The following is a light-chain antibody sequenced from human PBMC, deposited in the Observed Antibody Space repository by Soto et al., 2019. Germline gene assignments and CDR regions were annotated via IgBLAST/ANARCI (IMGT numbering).Light chain of an antibody. V-gene: IGKV1-8*01. Sequence: AIRMTQSPSSLSASTGDRVTITCRASQGISSYLAWYQQKPGKAPKLLIYDASNLETGVPSRFSGSGSGTDFTFTISSLQPDDFATYYCQQYNTYWTFGQGTKVDIK. CDR1: QGISSY. CDR2: DAS. J-gene: IGKJ1*01. CDR3: QQYNTYWT.